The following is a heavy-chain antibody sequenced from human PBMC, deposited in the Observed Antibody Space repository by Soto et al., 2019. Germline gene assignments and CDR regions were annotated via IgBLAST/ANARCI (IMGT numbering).Heavy chain of an antibody. Sequence: QVQLVQSGAEVKKPGASVMVSCRASGYTFTSHYMHWVRQAPGQGLEWMGMIDPSGGATTYAQKSEGRVTITRDTSTTSVYMELSSLRPEDAAVYSCSRGLWQWLFEWWRQGTVVTVSS. J-gene: IGHJ4*02. CDR1: GYTFTSHY. CDR2: IDPSGGAT. V-gene: IGHV1-46*03. CDR3: SRGLWQWLFEW. D-gene: IGHD6-19*01.